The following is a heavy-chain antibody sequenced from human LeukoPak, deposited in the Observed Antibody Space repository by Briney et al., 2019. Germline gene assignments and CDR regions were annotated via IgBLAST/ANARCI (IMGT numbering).Heavy chain of an antibody. D-gene: IGHD3-10*01. V-gene: IGHV3-30*04. Sequence: GRSLRLSCAASGLTFSSYAMHWVRQAPGKGLEWVAVISYDGSNNYYADSVKGRFTISRDNSKNTLYLQMDSLRAEDTAVYYCAKDQGESKAHDYYYYGMDVWGQGTTVTVSS. CDR2: ISYDGSNN. CDR3: AKDQGESKAHDYYYYGMDV. CDR1: GLTFSSYA. J-gene: IGHJ6*02.